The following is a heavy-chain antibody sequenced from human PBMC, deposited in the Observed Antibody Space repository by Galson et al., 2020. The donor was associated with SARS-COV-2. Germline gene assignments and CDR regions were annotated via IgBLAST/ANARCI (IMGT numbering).Heavy chain of an antibody. D-gene: IGHD2-15*01. CDR1: GFNFSDHY. Sequence: TGGSLRLSCVVSGFNFSDHYMDWVRQAPGKGLEWVGRIKNKAYSHTTNYAASVKGRFIISRDDSKNSVFLQTTSLKNEDTAVYFCARDLFSSADYLGQGTLVTVSS. J-gene: IGHJ4*02. CDR3: ARDLFSSADY. V-gene: IGHV3-72*01. CDR2: IKNKAYSHTT.